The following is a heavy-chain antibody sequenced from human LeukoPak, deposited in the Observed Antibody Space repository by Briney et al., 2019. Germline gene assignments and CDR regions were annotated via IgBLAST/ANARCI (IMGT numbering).Heavy chain of an antibody. CDR2: ISAYNGNT. CDR1: GYTFTSYG. Sequence: ASVKVSCKASGYTFTSYGISWVRQAPGQGLEWMGWISAYNGNTNYAQKLQGRVTMTTDTSTSTAHMELRSLRSDDTAVYYCASSLVVGATNDAFDIWGQGTMVTVSS. D-gene: IGHD1-26*01. CDR3: ASSLVVGATNDAFDI. V-gene: IGHV1-18*01. J-gene: IGHJ3*02.